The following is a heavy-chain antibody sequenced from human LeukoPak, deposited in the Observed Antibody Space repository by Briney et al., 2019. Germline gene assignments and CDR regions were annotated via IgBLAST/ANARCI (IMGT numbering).Heavy chain of an antibody. CDR2: ISGSGGNT. J-gene: IGHJ4*02. Sequence: GGTLRLSCAASGFTFSNYAMNWVRQATGKGLEWVSAISGSGGNTYYTDSVKGRFTISRDNSKNTLYLQMNSLRAEDTAVYYCAKPAKTDYADYWGQGTLVTVSS. D-gene: IGHD1-14*01. CDR1: GFTFSNYA. V-gene: IGHV3-23*01. CDR3: AKPAKTDYADY.